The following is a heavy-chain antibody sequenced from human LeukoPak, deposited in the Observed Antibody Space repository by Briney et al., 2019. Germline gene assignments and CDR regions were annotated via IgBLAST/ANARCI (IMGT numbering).Heavy chain of an antibody. D-gene: IGHD5-24*01. V-gene: IGHV3-64*01. J-gene: IGHJ4*02. Sequence: GGSLRLSCAASGFTFSSYAMPWVRQAPGKGLEYVSANSSNGGSTYYANSVKGRFTISRDNSKNTLYLQMGSLRAEDMAVYYCARGTERWLQSHFDYWGQGTLVTVSS. CDR2: NSSNGGST. CDR3: ARGTERWLQSHFDY. CDR1: GFTFSSYA.